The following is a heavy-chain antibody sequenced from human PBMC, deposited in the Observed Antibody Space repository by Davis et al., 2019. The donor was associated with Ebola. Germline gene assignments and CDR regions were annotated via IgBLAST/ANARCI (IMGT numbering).Heavy chain of an antibody. D-gene: IGHD4-17*01. CDR1: GFTFSTYG. Sequence: PGGSLRLSCAASGFTFSTYGMHWVRQAPGKGLEWVAVIWYDGSNKYYADSVKGRFTISRDNSKNTLYLQMNSLRAEDTAVYYCARVAYGDYWRWFDSWGQGTLVTVSS. CDR3: ARVAYGDYWRWFDS. CDR2: IWYDGSNK. V-gene: IGHV3-33*01. J-gene: IGHJ5*01.